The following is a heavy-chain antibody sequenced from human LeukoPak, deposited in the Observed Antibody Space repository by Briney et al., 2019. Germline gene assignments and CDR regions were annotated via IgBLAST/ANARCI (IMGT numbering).Heavy chain of an antibody. D-gene: IGHD2-21*02. CDR3: AGPVVTAEPYYFDY. Sequence: GESLKISCKGSGYSFTIYWIGWVRQMPGKGLEGMGIIYPGDSDTKYSPSFQGQVTISADKSISTAYLQWSSLKASDTAMYYCAGPVVTAEPYYFDYWGQGTLVTVSS. V-gene: IGHV5-51*01. CDR2: IYPGDSDT. CDR1: GYSFTIYW. J-gene: IGHJ4*02.